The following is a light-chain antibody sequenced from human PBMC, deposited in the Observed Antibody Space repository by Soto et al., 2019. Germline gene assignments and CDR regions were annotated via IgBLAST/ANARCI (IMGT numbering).Light chain of an antibody. CDR3: VLYMGSGIWV. J-gene: IGLJ3*02. CDR2: STK. CDR1: SGLMSSTYY. Sequence: QAVVTQEPSFSVSPGGTVTLTCGLSSGLMSSTYYPSWYQQTPGQAPRTLIHSTKARSSGVPDRFSGSILGNKAALTITGAQADDESVYYCVLYMGSGIWVFGGGTKLTVL. V-gene: IGLV8-61*01.